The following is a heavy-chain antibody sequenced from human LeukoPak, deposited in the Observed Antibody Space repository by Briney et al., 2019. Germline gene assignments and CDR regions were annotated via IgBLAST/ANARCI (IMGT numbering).Heavy chain of an antibody. CDR2: IKKDGSEK. V-gene: IGHV3-7*01. CDR1: GFTFSSHW. CDR3: ARGLSGVTGYTYGRGIDY. J-gene: IGHJ4*02. Sequence: GGSLRLSCAASGFTFSSHWMSWVRQAPGKGLEWVANIKKDGSEKYYVDSVKGRFTISRDNAKTSSYLQMNSLRSEDTAVYYCARGLSGVTGYTYGRGIDYWGQGTLVTVSS. D-gene: IGHD5-18*01.